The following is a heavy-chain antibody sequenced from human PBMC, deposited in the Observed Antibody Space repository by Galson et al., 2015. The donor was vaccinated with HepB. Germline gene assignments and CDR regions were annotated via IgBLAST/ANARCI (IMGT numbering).Heavy chain of an antibody. CDR2: ISYDGSNK. J-gene: IGHJ3*02. V-gene: IGHV3-30*04. Sequence: SLRLSCAASGFTFSSYAMHWVRQAPGKGLEWVAVISYDGSNKYYADSVKGRFTISRDNSKNTLYLQMNSLRAEDTAVYYCARGRRWYQGTPGAFDIWGQGTMVTVSS. CDR3: ARGRRWYQGTPGAFDI. D-gene: IGHD4-23*01. CDR1: GFTFSSYA.